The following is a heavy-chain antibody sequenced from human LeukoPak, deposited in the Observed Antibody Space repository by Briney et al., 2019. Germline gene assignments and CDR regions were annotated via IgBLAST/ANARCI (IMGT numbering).Heavy chain of an antibody. V-gene: IGHV4-34*01. CDR3: ARGENLNYYDSSGYFDY. D-gene: IGHD3-22*01. CDR1: GGSFSGYY. J-gene: IGHJ4*02. CDR2: VNHSGST. Sequence: SETLSLTCAVYGGSFSGYYWSWIRQPPGKGLEWIGEVNHSGSTNYNPSLKSRVTISVDTSKNQFSPKLSSVTAADTAVYYCARGENLNYYDSSGYFDYWGQGTLVTVSS.